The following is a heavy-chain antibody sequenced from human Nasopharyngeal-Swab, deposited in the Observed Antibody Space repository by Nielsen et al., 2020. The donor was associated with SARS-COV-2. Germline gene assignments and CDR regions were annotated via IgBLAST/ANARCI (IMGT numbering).Heavy chain of an antibody. CDR3: TKDSYDILTGYSTGLNS. CDR1: GFAFGDSA. D-gene: IGHD3-9*01. CDR2: ISWNSSTI. Sequence: SLKISCAASGFAFGDSAMHWIRQRHGKGLEWVSGISWNSSTIGYVDSVRGRFTISRDNAKNSLYLQMNSLRAEDTAFYYCTKDSYDILTGYSTGLNSWGQGTLVTVSS. V-gene: IGHV3-9*01. J-gene: IGHJ4*02.